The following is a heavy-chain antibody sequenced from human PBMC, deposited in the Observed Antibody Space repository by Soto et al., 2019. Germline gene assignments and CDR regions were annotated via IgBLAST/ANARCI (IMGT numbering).Heavy chain of an antibody. CDR1: GFTFSDFV. D-gene: IGHD2-2*02. Sequence: QVQLVESGGGVVHPGESLRLSCVTSGFTFSDFVMQWVRQAPGKGLEWVAVIWYDGSDKYYADSVKGRFTISRDNSKNSVFLQMTSLRGEDTAVYYCVRGSFCTTTTCYKLAWFAPWGQGTLVTVSS. J-gene: IGHJ5*02. CDR3: VRGSFCTTTTCYKLAWFAP. CDR2: IWYDGSDK. V-gene: IGHV3-33*01.